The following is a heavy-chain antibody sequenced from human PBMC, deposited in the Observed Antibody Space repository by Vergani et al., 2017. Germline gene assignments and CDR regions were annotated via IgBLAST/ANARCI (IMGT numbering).Heavy chain of an antibody. CDR2: IHYSENT. D-gene: IGHD6-19*01. CDR3: ASDTHSGQRADR. J-gene: IGHJ5*02. V-gene: IGHV4-59*11. CDR1: FDSIRNLY. Sequence: QVKLQESGPGLVKSSETLSLTCSVSFDSIRNLYCNWIRQPPGKGLEWIGSIHYSENTNNNPSLKTRVTISVDTSKNQFSLTLTSVTASDTAVYYCASDTHSGQRADRWGQGILVTVTS.